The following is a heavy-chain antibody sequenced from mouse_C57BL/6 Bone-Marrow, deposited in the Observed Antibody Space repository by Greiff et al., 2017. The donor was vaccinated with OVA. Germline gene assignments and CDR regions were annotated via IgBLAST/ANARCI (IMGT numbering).Heavy chain of an antibody. CDR3: AREFPTGTGAY. Sequence: VQLQQPGTELVKPGASVKLSCKASGYSFTSYWMHWVKQRPGQGLEWIGIINPSNGGTNYNEKFKSKATLTVDKSSSTAYMQLSSLTSEDAAVYYCAREFPTGTGAYWGQGTLVTVSA. CDR1: GYSFTSYW. D-gene: IGHD4-1*02. CDR2: INPSNGGT. J-gene: IGHJ3*01. V-gene: IGHV1-53*01.